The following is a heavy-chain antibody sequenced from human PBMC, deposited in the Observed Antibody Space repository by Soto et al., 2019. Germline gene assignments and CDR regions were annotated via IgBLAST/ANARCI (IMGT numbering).Heavy chain of an antibody. Sequence: SETLSLTCTVSGGSISSSSYYWGWIRQPPGKGLEWIGSIYYSGSTYYNPSLKSRVTISVDTSKNQFSLKLSSVTAADTAVYYCARRSTVGTAVPRWFDPWGQGTLVT. J-gene: IGHJ5*02. CDR2: IYYSGST. CDR1: GGSISSSSYY. CDR3: ARRSTVGTAVPRWFDP. V-gene: IGHV4-39*01. D-gene: IGHD4-17*01.